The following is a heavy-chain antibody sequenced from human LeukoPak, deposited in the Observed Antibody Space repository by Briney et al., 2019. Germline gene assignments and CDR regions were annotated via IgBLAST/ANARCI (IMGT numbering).Heavy chain of an antibody. J-gene: IGHJ6*02. Sequence: ASVKVSCKASGYTFTSFGINWVRQAPGQGLEWMGWISAYNGNTNYAQKIQDRVTMTTDTSTRTAYMELRSLRSDDTAVYYCARETGMTPPNYYYYGMDVWGQGTTVTVSS. D-gene: IGHD1-14*01. CDR3: ARETGMTPPNYYYYGMDV. CDR2: ISAYNGNT. CDR1: GYTFTSFG. V-gene: IGHV1-18*01.